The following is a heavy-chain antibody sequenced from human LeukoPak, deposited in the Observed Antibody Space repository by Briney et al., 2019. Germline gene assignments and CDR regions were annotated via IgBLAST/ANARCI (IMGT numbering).Heavy chain of an antibody. CDR2: IYYSGST. CDR3: ARLSGSGSYFSSVIYFDY. J-gene: IGHJ4*02. D-gene: IGHD3-10*01. Sequence: PSETLSLTCNASGGSISSSSYYWGWIRQPPGKGLEWIGSIYYSGSTYYNPSLKSRVTISVDTSKNQFSLKLSSVTAADTAVYYCARLSGSGSYFSSVIYFDYWGQGTLVTVSS. CDR1: GGSISSSSYY. V-gene: IGHV4-39*01.